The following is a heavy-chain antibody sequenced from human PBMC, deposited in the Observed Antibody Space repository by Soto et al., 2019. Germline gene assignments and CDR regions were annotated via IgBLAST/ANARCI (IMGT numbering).Heavy chain of an antibody. V-gene: IGHV1-69*06. CDR1: GGTFNSDA. CDR2: IIPVFNDV. J-gene: IGHJ4*02. D-gene: IGHD1-26*01. Sequence: SVKVSCKASGGTFNSDATTWVRRAPGQGLEWMGGIIPVFNDVNYAQKFQGRLTITADKSTSTAYMELSSLRPEDTAVYYCASGRTLVGGRYSFDYWGRGTLVTVSS. CDR3: ASGRTLVGGRYSFDY.